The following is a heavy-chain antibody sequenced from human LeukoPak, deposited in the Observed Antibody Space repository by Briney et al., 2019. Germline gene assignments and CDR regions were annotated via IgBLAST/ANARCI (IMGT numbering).Heavy chain of an antibody. CDR3: AILGVIAVAGTAPSDAFDI. V-gene: IGHV1-46*01. CDR2: INPSGGST. CDR1: GYTFTSYY. D-gene: IGHD6-19*01. Sequence: ASVKVSCKASGYTFTSYYMHWVRQAPGQGLEWMGIINPSGGSTSYAQKFQGRVTMTRDTSTSTVYMELSSLRSEDTAVYYCAILGVIAVAGTAPSDAFDIWGQGTMVTVSS. J-gene: IGHJ3*02.